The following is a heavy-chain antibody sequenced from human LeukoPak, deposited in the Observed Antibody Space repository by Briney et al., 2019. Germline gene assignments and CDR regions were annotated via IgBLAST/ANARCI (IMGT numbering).Heavy chain of an antibody. CDR1: GLTFSNYA. CDR3: AIDSSGYYRN. Sequence: GGSLRLSCEASGLTFSNYAMSWVRQAPGKGLEWVSAISGGGASTYYADSVKVRFTISRDNAKNSLYLQMNSLRAEDTAVYYCAIDSSGYYRNWGQGTLVTVSS. CDR2: ISGGGAST. D-gene: IGHD3-22*01. J-gene: IGHJ4*02. V-gene: IGHV3-23*01.